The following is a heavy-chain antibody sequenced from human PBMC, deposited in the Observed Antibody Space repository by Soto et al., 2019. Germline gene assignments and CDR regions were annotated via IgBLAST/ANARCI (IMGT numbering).Heavy chain of an antibody. CDR3: TRPGPLTTLTTDASNI. J-gene: IGHJ3*02. V-gene: IGHV3-73*02. CDR1: GFTFSGSA. Sequence: EVQLVESGGGLVQPGGTLKLSCAASGFTFSGSAIHWVRQASGKGLEWVGRIRSKVNSYATAYAASVKGRFTISRDDSENTAYLQMNSLKMEDTAVYYCTRPGPLTTLTTDASNIWGKGTMVTVSS. CDR2: IRSKVNSYAT. D-gene: IGHD4-17*01.